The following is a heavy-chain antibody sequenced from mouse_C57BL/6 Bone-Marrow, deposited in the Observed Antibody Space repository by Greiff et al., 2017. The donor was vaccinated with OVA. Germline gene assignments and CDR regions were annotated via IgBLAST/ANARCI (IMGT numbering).Heavy chain of an antibody. CDR1: GYTFTEYT. J-gene: IGHJ1*03. CDR2: FYPGSGSI. CDR3: ARHEGGPRLYYYGSSHWYFDV. V-gene: IGHV1-62-2*01. Sequence: VQLQQSGAELVKPGASVKLSCKASGYTFTEYTIHWVKQRSGQGLEWIGWFYPGSGSIKYNEKFKDKATLTADKSSSTVYMELSRLTSEDSAVYFCARHEGGPRLYYYGSSHWYFDVWGTGTTVTVSS. D-gene: IGHD1-1*01.